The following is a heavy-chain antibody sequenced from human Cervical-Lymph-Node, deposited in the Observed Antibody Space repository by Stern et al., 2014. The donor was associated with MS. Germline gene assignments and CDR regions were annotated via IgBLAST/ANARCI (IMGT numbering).Heavy chain of an antibody. CDR3: ARGSGTAYDLRGDY. J-gene: IGHJ4*01. D-gene: IGHD3-3*01. V-gene: IGHV1-2*02. Sequence: QVQLLQPGAEAKAPWASMKVSCRASGYIFTDYYLHWVRQAPGQGLEWLGWINPNSGGTNYAQNFQGRVTMTRDTSISTAYMELRWLGYADTAVYYCARGSGTAYDLRGDYWGQGTLVTVSS. CDR1: GYIFTDYY. CDR2: INPNSGGT.